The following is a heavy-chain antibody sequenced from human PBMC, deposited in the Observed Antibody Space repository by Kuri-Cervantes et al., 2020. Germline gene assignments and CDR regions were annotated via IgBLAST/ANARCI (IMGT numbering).Heavy chain of an antibody. D-gene: IGHD1-26*01. J-gene: IGHJ4*02. Sequence: GGSRRLSFAASGFTFSSYGMHWVRQVPGRGRGWGGVIWYDGSNKNYADSVKGRFTISRDNSKNTLYLQMNSLRAEDTAVYYCARQPTRVGPTSFDYWGQGTLVTVSS. CDR1: GFTFSSYG. V-gene: IGHV3-33*01. CDR3: ARQPTRVGPTSFDY. CDR2: IWYDGSNK.